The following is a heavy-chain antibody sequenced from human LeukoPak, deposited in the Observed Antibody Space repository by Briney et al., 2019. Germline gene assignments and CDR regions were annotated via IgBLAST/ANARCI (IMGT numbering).Heavy chain of an antibody. D-gene: IGHD6-6*01. J-gene: IGHJ1*01. Sequence: PSETLSLTCTVSGGSISSYYWNWTRQPPGKGLEWIGYIYHSGSTNYNPSLQSRVTISVDTSKNQFSLNLNSVTAADTAVYYCARGGAARLHFQNWGQGTLVTVSS. V-gene: IGHV4-59*01. CDR3: ARGGAARLHFQN. CDR2: IYHSGST. CDR1: GGSISSYY.